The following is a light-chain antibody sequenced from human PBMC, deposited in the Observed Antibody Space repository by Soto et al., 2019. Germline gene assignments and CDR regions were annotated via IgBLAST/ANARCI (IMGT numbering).Light chain of an antibody. CDR2: GAS. V-gene: IGKV3-20*01. Sequence: EIVMTQSPATLSVSPGERATLSCRASQSISSNLAWYQQKPGQAPRLLISGASTRATGIPDRFSGSGSGTDFTLTISRLEPEDFAVYYCQQYGSSLTFGGGTKVDIK. CDR3: QQYGSSLT. CDR1: QSISSN. J-gene: IGKJ4*01.